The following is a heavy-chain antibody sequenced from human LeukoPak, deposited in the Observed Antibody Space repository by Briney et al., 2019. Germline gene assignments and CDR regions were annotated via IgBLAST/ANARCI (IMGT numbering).Heavy chain of an antibody. CDR1: GYSISSGYY. Sequence: SETLSLTCTVSGYSISSGYYWGWIRQPPGKGLEWIGSIFHSGSTNYNPSLKSRVTISVDTSKNQFSLKLSSVTAADTAVYYCARGQGAGQSSWLGYWGQGTLVTVSS. CDR2: IFHSGST. J-gene: IGHJ4*02. D-gene: IGHD6-13*01. V-gene: IGHV4-38-2*02. CDR3: ARGQGAGQSSWLGY.